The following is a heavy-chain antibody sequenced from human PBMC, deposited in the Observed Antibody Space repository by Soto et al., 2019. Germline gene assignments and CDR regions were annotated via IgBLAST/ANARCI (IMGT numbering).Heavy chain of an antibody. Sequence: GGSLRLSCAASGFTFSKAWMSWVRQGPGKGLEWVGRIKSKTDGGTSDYAAPVKGRSTISRDGSKNTLYLQMNSLKTEDTAVYYCTTGPTYYYYGMDVWGQGTTVTVSS. CDR3: TTGPTYYYYGMDV. J-gene: IGHJ6*02. V-gene: IGHV3-15*01. CDR2: IKSKTDGGTS. CDR1: GFTFSKAW.